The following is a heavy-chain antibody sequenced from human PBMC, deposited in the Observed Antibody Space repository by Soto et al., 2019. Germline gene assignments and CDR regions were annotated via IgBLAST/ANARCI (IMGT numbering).Heavy chain of an antibody. D-gene: IGHD1-26*01. Sequence: EVQLVESGGGLVQPGGSLRLSCAASGFTFSSNYMSWVRQAPGKGLEWVSVIYSGGSTYYADSVKGRFTISRDNSKNTLYLQMNSLRAEDTAVYYCARDRIVGATPPYYYYGMDVWGQGTTVTVSS. V-gene: IGHV3-66*01. CDR1: GFTFSSNY. J-gene: IGHJ6*02. CDR3: ARDRIVGATPPYYYYGMDV. CDR2: IYSGGST.